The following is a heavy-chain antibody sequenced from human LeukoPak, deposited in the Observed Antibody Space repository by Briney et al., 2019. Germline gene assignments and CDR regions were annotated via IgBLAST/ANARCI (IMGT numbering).Heavy chain of an antibody. CDR3: TRGGVFSPDPSSYQRYAFDI. CDR1: GGSFNTYV. D-gene: IGHD3-16*02. V-gene: IGHV1-69*04. J-gene: IGHJ3*02. Sequence: SVKVSCKASGGSFNTYVITWVRQAPGQELEWMGRIIPILDVANFAQNFQGRVTITADKSTNTAHMALSSLRSEDPAVYYGTRGGVFSPDPSSYQRYAFDIWGQGTVVTVSS. CDR2: IIPILDVA.